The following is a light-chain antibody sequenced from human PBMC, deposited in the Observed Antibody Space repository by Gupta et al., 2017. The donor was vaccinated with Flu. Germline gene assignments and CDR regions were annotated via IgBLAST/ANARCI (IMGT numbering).Light chain of an antibody. CDR1: SLRNYY. Sequence: SSALTQDPAVSVALGQTLRITCHGDSLRNYYASWYQQKPGQAPLLVIYGNTNRPSGIPDRFSGSASGTTAALTTTGAQAEDRADYYFQSPDNSGYLYVFGGGTKFTVL. CDR2: GNT. J-gene: IGLJ1*01. CDR3: QSPDNSGYLYV. V-gene: IGLV3-19*01.